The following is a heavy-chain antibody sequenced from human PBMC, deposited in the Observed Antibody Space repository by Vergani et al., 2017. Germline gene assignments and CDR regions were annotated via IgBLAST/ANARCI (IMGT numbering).Heavy chain of an antibody. CDR1: GYRFTSYW. CDR2: IYPGNSDT. J-gene: IGHJ6*02. V-gene: IGHV5-51*01. D-gene: IGHD3-10*01. Sequence: EVQLVQSGAEVNKPGESLKISCKGSGYRFTSYWIGWVRQMPGKGLEWMGIIYPGNSDTRYSPSFQGQVTISADKSISTAYLQWSSLKASDTAMYYCARVISMVRGVIYYGMDVWGQGTTVTVSS. CDR3: ARVISMVRGVIYYGMDV.